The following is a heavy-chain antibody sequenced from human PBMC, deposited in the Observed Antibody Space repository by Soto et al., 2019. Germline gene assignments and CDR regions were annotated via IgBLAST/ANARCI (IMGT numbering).Heavy chain of an antibody. CDR1: VFTFSNYG. J-gene: IGHJ4*02. V-gene: IGHV3-23*01. D-gene: IGHD2-2*02. CDR2: ISDTSDR. CDR3: VRDLGKQPYPFEY. Sequence: PGGSLRLSCAASVFTFSNYGMSWVRQAPGKGLEWVSSISDTSDRYYADSVKGRFTISRDNSDNTLYLQMNSLRSDDTAIYYCVRDLGKQPYPFEYWGQGPVVTVSP.